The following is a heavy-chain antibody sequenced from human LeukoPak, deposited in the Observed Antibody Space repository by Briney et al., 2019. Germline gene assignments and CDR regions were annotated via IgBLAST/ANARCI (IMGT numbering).Heavy chain of an antibody. CDR1: GFTFSTYW. CDR2: INSDGRST. CDR3: AREAYSSIWYPFDH. Sequence: PGGSLRLSCAASGFTFSTYWIHWVRQTPGKGLVWVSRINSDGRSTTYADSVQGRFTISRDNAKNTVHLQLNSLRAEDTAVYYCAREAYSSIWYPFDHWGQGTLVTVSS. D-gene: IGHD6-13*01. J-gene: IGHJ4*02. V-gene: IGHV3-74*01.